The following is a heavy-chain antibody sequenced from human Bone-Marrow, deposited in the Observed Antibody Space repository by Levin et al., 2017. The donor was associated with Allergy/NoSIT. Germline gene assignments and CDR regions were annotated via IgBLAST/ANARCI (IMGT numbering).Heavy chain of an antibody. J-gene: IGHJ5*02. D-gene: IGHD6-13*01. Sequence: ASVKVSCKASGYTFTGYYMHWVRQAPGQGLEWMGWINPNSGGTNYAQKFQGRVTMTRDTSISTAYMELGRLRSDDTAVYYCARDTSGYSSIWFDPWGQGTLVTVSS. CDR3: ARDTSGYSSIWFDP. CDR1: GYTFTGYY. CDR2: INPNSGGT. V-gene: IGHV1-2*02.